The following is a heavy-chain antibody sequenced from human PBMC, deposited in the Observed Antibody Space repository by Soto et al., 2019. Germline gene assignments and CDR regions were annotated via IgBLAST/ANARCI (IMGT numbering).Heavy chain of an antibody. J-gene: IGHJ6*02. CDR1: GFTFDDYA. Sequence: SLRLSCAASGFTFDDYAMHWVRGARVKGLEWCSGISWNSGSIGYADSVKGRFTISRDDAKNSLYLQMNSLRAEDTALYYCAKDIQSGMGYYYYGMDVWGQGTTVTVSS. CDR3: AKDIQSGMGYYYYGMDV. CDR2: ISWNSGSI. V-gene: IGHV3-9*01. D-gene: IGHD1-26*01.